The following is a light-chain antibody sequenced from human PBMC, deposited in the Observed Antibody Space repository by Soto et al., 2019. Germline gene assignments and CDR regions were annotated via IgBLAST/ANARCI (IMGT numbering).Light chain of an antibody. CDR2: GAS. J-gene: IGKJ1*01. Sequence: EIVLTQSPGTLSLSPGERATLSCRASQSVSSSYLAWYQQKPGQAPRLLIYGASSRATGIPDRFSGSGSGIDFTLTISRLEPEDFAVYYCQQYGSSPRTFGQGTKVDIK. V-gene: IGKV3-20*01. CDR3: QQYGSSPRT. CDR1: QSVSSSY.